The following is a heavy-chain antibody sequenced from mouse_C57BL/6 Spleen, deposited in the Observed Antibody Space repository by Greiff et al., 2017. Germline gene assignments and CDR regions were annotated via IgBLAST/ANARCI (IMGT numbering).Heavy chain of an antibody. V-gene: IGHV5-17*01. J-gene: IGHJ3*01. D-gene: IGHD1-1*01. CDR1: GFTFSDYG. Sequence: EVHLVESGGGLVKPGGSLKLSCAASGFTFSDYGMHWVRQAPEKGLEWVAYISSGSSTIYYADTVKGRFTISRDNAKNTLFLQMTSLRSEDTAMYYCARNSITTVVATPFAYWGQGTLVTVSA. CDR3: ARNSITTVVATPFAY. CDR2: ISSGSSTI.